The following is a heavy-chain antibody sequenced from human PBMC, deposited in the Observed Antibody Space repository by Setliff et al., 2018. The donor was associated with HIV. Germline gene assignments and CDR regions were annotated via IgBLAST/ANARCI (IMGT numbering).Heavy chain of an antibody. V-gene: IGHV3-11*04. CDR2: ISSSGSSI. J-gene: IGHJ4*02. CDR1: GFTFSDYY. CDR3: ARDVSWRVRTYIDY. Sequence: GGSLRLSCAASGFTFSDYYMSWIRQAPGKGLEWVSYISSSGSSIYYADSVKGRFTISRDNAKNSLYLQMNSLRAEDTAVYFCARDVSWRVRTYIDYWGQGALVTVSS. D-gene: IGHD3-3*01.